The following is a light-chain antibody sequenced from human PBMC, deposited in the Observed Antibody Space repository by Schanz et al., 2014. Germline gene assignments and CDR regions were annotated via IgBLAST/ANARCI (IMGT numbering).Light chain of an antibody. CDR2: DVS. V-gene: IGLV2-11*01. J-gene: IGLJ1*01. CDR1: SSDVGGYNS. Sequence: QSALTQPRSVSGSPGQSVTISCTGTSSDVGGYNSVSWFQQHPGRAPTLMIYDVSKRPSGVPDRFSGSKSGNTASLTVSGLQAEDEADYYCSSYGGSHNYVFGTGTKVTVL. CDR3: SSYGGSHNYV.